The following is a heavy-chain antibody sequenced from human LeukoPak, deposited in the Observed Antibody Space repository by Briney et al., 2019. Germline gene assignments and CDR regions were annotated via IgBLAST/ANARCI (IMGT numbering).Heavy chain of an antibody. CDR3: AKDLEPRAYYYGMDV. Sequence: GGSLRLSCAASGFTFDDYAMHWVRQAPGKGLEWVAGISWNSGSIGYADSVKGRFTISRDNAKNSLYLQMNSLRAEDTALYYCAKDLEPRAYYYGMDVWGQGTTVTVSS. CDR2: ISWNSGSI. D-gene: IGHD3-3*01. V-gene: IGHV3-9*01. CDR1: GFTFDDYA. J-gene: IGHJ6*02.